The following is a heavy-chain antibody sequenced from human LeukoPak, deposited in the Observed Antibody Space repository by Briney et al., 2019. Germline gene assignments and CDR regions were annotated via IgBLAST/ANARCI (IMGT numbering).Heavy chain of an antibody. V-gene: IGHV3-23*01. D-gene: IGHD2-2*01. CDR3: SKLSRSGTNSDY. CDR1: GFTFSTYA. J-gene: IGHJ4*02. CDR2: IGGSGGST. Sequence: GGSLRLSCAASGFTFSTYAMSWVRQAPGKGLEWVSAIGGSGGSTYFADSVKGRFTISRDNSKNTVFLQMNSLRVEDTSIYYCSKLSRSGTNSDYWGQGTLVTVSS.